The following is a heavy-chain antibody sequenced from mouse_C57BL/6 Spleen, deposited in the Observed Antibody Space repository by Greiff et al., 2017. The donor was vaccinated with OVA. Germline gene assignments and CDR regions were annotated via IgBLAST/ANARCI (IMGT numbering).Heavy chain of an antibody. CDR2: IWRGGST. J-gene: IGHJ3*01. Sequence: VQLQQSGPGLVQPSQSLSITCTVSGFSLTSYGVHWVRQSPGKGLEWLGVIWRGGSTDYNAAFISSLSISKDNSKSQVFFKMNSLQADDTAIYYCARNYYGSSYWFAYWGQGTLGTVSA. V-gene: IGHV2-2*01. D-gene: IGHD1-1*01. CDR3: ARNYYGSSYWFAY. CDR1: GFSLTSYG.